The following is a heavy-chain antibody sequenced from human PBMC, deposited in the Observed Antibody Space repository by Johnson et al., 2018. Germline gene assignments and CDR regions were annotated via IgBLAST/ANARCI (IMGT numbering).Heavy chain of an antibody. CDR2: SIDRCGII. CDR1: GFTFSNYA. Sequence: VQLVESGGGLVQPGGSLRLSCAASGFTFSNYAMSWVRQAPGKGLEWVSSIDRCGIIKDAASVRGRFTISRDNSKNTVYLQMNGLRAEDTALYYCARDAPESGPPDAVDIWGQGTMVTVSS. V-gene: IGHV3-23*04. CDR3: ARDAPESGPPDAVDI. D-gene: IGHD1-14*01. J-gene: IGHJ3*02.